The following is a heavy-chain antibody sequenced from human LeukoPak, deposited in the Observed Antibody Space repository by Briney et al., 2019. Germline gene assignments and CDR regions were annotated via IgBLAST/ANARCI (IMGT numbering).Heavy chain of an antibody. D-gene: IGHD3-9*01. CDR3: ARDQRRYFDWLSPDAFDI. V-gene: IGHV4-61*02. CDR2: IYTSGST. J-gene: IGHJ3*02. CDR1: GGSISSGSYY. Sequence: SETLSLTCTVSGGSISSGSYYWSWIRQPAGKGLEWIGRIYTSGSTNYNPSLKSRVTISVDTSKNQFSLKLSSVTAADTAVYYCARDQRRYFDWLSPDAFDIWGQGTMVTVSS.